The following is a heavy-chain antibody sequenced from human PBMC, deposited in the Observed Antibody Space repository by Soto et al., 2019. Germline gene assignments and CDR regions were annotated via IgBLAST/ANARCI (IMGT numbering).Heavy chain of an antibody. J-gene: IGHJ4*02. V-gene: IGHV3-23*01. Sequence: PGGSLRLSCAASGFTFSSCAMSWVRQAPGKGLEWVSAIGDNGVSKYYADSVKGRFTISRDNSKNTLYLQMTSLRADDTAVYYCAKGGYTFAYEWGQGALVTVSS. CDR3: AKGGYTFAYE. CDR2: IGDNGVSK. CDR1: GFTFSSCA. D-gene: IGHD5-18*01.